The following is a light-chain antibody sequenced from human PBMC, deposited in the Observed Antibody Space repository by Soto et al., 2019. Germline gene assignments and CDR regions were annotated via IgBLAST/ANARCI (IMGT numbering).Light chain of an antibody. CDR2: SAS. CDR1: RGISSY. CDR3: QQLNSYPQT. J-gene: IGKJ5*01. V-gene: IGKV1-9*01. Sequence: IQLTQSPSSLSASLGGRVTITCEASRGISSYLAWYQQKPGKAPKLLVYSASTLQSGVPSRFSGSGSGPDFTLTISSLQPEDSATYFCQQLNSYPQTFGQGTRLEIK.